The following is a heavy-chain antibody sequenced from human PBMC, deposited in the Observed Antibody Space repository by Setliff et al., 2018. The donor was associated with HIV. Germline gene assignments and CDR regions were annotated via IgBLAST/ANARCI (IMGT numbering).Heavy chain of an antibody. D-gene: IGHD3-10*01. CDR2: IYNGGNT. J-gene: IGHJ3*02. CDR1: GVSINTYY. CDR3: ATPGVGAGAFDI. Sequence: LSETLSLTCSVSGVSINTYYWSWIRQPPGKGLEWFGYIYNGGNTNYNPSLESRVSMSLDTSKDQFSLKLTSVTAADTAAYYCATPGVGAGAFDIWGRGTMVTVSS. V-gene: IGHV4-59*01.